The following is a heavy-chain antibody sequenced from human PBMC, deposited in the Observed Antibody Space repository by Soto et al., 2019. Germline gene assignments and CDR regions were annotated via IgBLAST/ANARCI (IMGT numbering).Heavy chain of an antibody. D-gene: IGHD6-13*01. CDR3: AREEYSSSWYYYYGMDV. Sequence: GASVKVSCKASGYTFTSYAMHWVRQAPGQRLEWMGWINAGNGNTKYSQKFQGRVTITRDTSASTAYMELRSLRSEDTAVYYCAREEYSSSWYYYYGMDVWGQGTTVTVSS. V-gene: IGHV1-3*01. J-gene: IGHJ6*02. CDR2: INAGNGNT. CDR1: GYTFTSYA.